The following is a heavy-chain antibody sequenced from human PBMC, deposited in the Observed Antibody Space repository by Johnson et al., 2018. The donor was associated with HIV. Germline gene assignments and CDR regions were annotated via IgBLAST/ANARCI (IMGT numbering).Heavy chain of an antibody. CDR3: AKDREWLVPTPLDAFDI. V-gene: IGHV3-66*02. Sequence: VQLVESGGGLVKPGGSLRLSCAASGFTVSSNYMSWVRQAPGKGLEWVSVIYSGGSTYYVDSVKGRFTISRDNSKNTLYLQMNSLRAEDTAVYYCAKDREWLVPTPLDAFDIWGQGTMVTVS. CDR1: GFTVSSNY. CDR2: IYSGGST. J-gene: IGHJ3*02. D-gene: IGHD6-19*01.